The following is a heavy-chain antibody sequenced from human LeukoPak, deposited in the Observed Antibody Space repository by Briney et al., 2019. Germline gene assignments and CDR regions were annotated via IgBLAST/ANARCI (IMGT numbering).Heavy chain of an antibody. J-gene: IGHJ4*02. D-gene: IGHD4-17*01. CDR3: ARGKSDAYGLEDY. CDR2: INSDGSST. Sequence: GGSLRLSCAASGVTFSISWRNWVRQAPGKGLGWVSHINSDGSSTDYADSERGRFTISRANAKNTLYLQMNSLRAEDTAVYFCARGKSDAYGLEDYWGQGTLVTVSS. CDR1: GVTFSISW. V-gene: IGHV3-74*01.